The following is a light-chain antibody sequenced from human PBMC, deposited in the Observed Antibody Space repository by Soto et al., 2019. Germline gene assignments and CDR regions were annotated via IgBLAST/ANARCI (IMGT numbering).Light chain of an antibody. J-gene: IGLJ1*01. CDR2: EVS. CDR3: SSYTRQYTPSYV. CDR1: CSDVGGYNY. V-gene: IGLV2-14*01. Sequence: QSVLTQPASVSGSPGQSITLSCTGTCSDVGGYNYVSWYQQHPGKAPKLMIYEVSNRPSGISHRFSGSKSGNTASLTISGLRAEDEADYYCSSYTRQYTPSYVFGTGTKVTVL.